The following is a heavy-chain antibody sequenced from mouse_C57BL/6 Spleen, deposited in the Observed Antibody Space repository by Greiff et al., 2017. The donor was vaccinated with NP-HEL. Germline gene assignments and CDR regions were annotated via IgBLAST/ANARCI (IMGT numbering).Heavy chain of an antibody. V-gene: IGHV1-15*01. CDR3: TRKGYSNYAMDY. Sequence: QVHVKQSGAELVRPGASVTLSCKASGYTFTDYEMHWVKQTPVHGLEWIGAIDPETGGTAYNQKFKGKAILTADKSSSTAYMELRSLTSEDSAVYYCTRKGYSNYAMDYWGQGTSVTVSS. D-gene: IGHD2-5*01. J-gene: IGHJ4*01. CDR2: IDPETGGT. CDR1: GYTFTDYE.